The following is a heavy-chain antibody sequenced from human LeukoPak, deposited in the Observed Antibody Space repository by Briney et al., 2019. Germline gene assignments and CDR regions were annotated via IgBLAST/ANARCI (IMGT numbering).Heavy chain of an antibody. CDR2: IYYSGST. J-gene: IGHJ4*02. CDR1: GGSISSGGYY. V-gene: IGHV4-31*03. CDR3: ARDQFPGYYFDY. Sequence: SETLSLTCTVSGGSISSGGYYWSWIRPHPGKGLEWIGYIYYSGSTYYNPSLKSRVTISVDTSKNQFSLKLSSVTAADTAVYYCARDQFPGYYFDYWGQGTLVTVSS.